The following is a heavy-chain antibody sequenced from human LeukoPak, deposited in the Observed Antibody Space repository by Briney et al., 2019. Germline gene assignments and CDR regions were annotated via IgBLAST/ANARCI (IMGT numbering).Heavy chain of an antibody. CDR1: GFTFSSYA. V-gene: IGHV3-23*01. D-gene: IGHD6-13*01. CDR3: ARGVAAAGYYYYYGMDV. Sequence: GGSLRLSCAASGFTFSSYAMSWVRQAPGKGLEWVSAISGSGGSTYYADSVKGRFTISRDNSKNMLYLQMNSLRAEDTAVYYCARGVAAAGYYYYYGMDVWGQGTTVTVSS. CDR2: ISGSGGST. J-gene: IGHJ6*02.